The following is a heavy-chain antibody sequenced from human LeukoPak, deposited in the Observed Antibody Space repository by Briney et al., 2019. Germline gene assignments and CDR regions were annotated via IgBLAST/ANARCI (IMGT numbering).Heavy chain of an antibody. D-gene: IGHD3-10*01. J-gene: IGHJ6*02. Sequence: AGGSLRLSCAASGFTISSYGMHWVRQAPGKGLEWVSSISSSSSYIYYADSVKGRFTISRDNAKNSLYLQMNSLRAEDTAVYYCARGFYGSVTYYNAEKHGMDVWGQGTTVTVSS. CDR3: ARGFYGSVTYYNAEKHGMDV. CDR2: ISSSSSYI. V-gene: IGHV3-21*01. CDR1: GFTISSYG.